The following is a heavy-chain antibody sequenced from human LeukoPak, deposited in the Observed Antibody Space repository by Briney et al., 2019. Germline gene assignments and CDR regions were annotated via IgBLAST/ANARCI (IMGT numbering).Heavy chain of an antibody. D-gene: IGHD6-13*01. CDR2: ISANGGGT. CDR3: AKEFQWQQLATAADY. J-gene: IGHJ4*02. Sequence: GGSLRLSCAASGXTFSAYAVSGVRQAPGKGLEWVSTISANGGGTYYADSVKGRFTISRDNSKNTLYLQMNSLRAEDTAVYNCAKEFQWQQLATAADYWGQGTLVTVSS. V-gene: IGHV3-23*01. CDR1: GXTFSAYA.